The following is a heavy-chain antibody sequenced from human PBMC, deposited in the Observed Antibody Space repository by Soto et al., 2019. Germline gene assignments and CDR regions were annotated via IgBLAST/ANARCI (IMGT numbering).Heavy chain of an antibody. J-gene: IGHJ6*03. Sequence: EVQLVESGGGLVQPGGSLRLSCAASGFTFSNYCMHWVRQAPGKGLVWVSSIKYDESATYYADSVKGRFTISRDNSKDTVYLQMNGLRVDDTAVYYCVRGARNYYYVDVWGKGTPVTVSS. CDR3: VRGARNYYYVDV. V-gene: IGHV3-74*01. CDR2: IKYDESAT. CDR1: GFTFSNYC.